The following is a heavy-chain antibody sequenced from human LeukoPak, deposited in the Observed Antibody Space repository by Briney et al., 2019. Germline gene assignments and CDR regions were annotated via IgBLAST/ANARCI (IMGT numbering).Heavy chain of an antibody. CDR1: GFTVSSNY. V-gene: IGHV3-66*01. CDR3: ARDPLAYCGGDCPD. CDR2: IYSGGST. D-gene: IGHD2-21*02. Sequence: GGSLRLSCAASGFTVSSNYMSWVRQAPGKGLEWVSVIYSGGSTYYADSVKGRFTISRDNSKNTLYLQMNSLRAEDTAVYYCARDPLAYCGGDCPDWGQGTLVTVSS. J-gene: IGHJ4*02.